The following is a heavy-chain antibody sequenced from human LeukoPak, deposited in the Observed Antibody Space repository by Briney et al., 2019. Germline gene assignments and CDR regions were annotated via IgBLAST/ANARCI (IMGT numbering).Heavy chain of an antibody. CDR3: ARMNYVSSGWGAPFDS. V-gene: IGHV3-48*04. D-gene: IGHD1-7*01. CDR2: ISTSGSRI. Sequence: GGSLRLSCAASRFAFSTYSMNWVRQTPGRGLEWVSYISTSGSRIDYADSVKGRFTISRDNAKNSLYLQMNSLRAEDTAVYYCARMNYVSSGWGAPFDSWGQGTLVTVSS. CDR1: RFAFSTYS. J-gene: IGHJ4*02.